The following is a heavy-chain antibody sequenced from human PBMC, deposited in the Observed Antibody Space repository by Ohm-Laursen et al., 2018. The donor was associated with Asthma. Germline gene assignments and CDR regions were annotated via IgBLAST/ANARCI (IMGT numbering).Heavy chain of an antibody. CDR1: GFTFNFFA. Sequence: LSLTCAASGFTFNFFAMSWVRQAPGKGLEWVSGIGHDGHDAYYADSVKGRFSISRDNSKNTVYLQMNSLRAEDTAVYYCGKGQWEYDYWGQGTLVTVSS. V-gene: IGHV3-23*01. J-gene: IGHJ4*02. D-gene: IGHD1-26*01. CDR3: GKGQWEYDY. CDR2: IGHDGHDA.